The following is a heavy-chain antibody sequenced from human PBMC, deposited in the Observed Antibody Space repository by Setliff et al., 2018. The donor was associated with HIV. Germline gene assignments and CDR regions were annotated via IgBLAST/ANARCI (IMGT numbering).Heavy chain of an antibody. J-gene: IGHJ4*02. CDR2: IYCSGST. CDR3: ARVISSWSAYYIDY. V-gene: IGHV4-59*01. Sequence: PSETLSLTCTVSGGSISSYYWSWIRQPPGKGLEWIGYIYCSGSTNYNPSLKSRVTISVDTSKNQFSLKLSSVTAADTAVYYCARVISSWSAYYIDYWGQGTLVT. D-gene: IGHD3-3*01. CDR1: GGSISSYY.